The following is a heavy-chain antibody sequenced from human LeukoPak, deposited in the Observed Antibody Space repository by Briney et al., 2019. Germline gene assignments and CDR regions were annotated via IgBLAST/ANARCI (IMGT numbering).Heavy chain of an antibody. Sequence: GGSLRLFCAASGFTFSSYGMHWVRQAPGKGLEWVAVIWYDGSNKYYADSVKGRFTISRDNSKNTLYLQMNSLRAEDTAVYYCAREGGLGVPSGYQTPLDYWGQGTLVTVSS. CDR1: GFTFSSYG. CDR2: IWYDGSNK. CDR3: AREGGLGVPSGYQTPLDY. D-gene: IGHD3-22*01. V-gene: IGHV3-33*08. J-gene: IGHJ4*02.